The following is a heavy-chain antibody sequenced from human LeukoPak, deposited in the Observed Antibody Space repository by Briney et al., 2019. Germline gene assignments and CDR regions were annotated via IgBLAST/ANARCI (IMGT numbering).Heavy chain of an antibody. Sequence: PGGSLRLSCVASGFTFSTYAMTWVRQAPGKGLEWVSVISGSGRSGTNYADSVKGRFTISRDNSKNTLYLQMNSLRVEDTAVYYCAKGGSDSWYGAFDIWGQGTMVTVSS. CDR1: GFTFSTYA. CDR3: AKGGSDSWYGAFDI. V-gene: IGHV3-23*01. D-gene: IGHD6-13*01. CDR2: ISGSGRSGT. J-gene: IGHJ3*02.